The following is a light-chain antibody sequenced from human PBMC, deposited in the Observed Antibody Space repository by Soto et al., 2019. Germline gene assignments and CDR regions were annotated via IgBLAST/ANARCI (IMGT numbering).Light chain of an antibody. CDR2: AAS. CDR1: QGISNY. V-gene: IGKV1-27*01. Sequence: DIPMTQSPSSLSASVGDGVAITCRASQGISNYLAWYQQKPGKVPKLLMYAASTLQSGVPSRFSGSGSGTDFTLTISSLQPEDVATYYCQKYDSAPFTFGPGTKVDIK. CDR3: QKYDSAPFT. J-gene: IGKJ3*01.